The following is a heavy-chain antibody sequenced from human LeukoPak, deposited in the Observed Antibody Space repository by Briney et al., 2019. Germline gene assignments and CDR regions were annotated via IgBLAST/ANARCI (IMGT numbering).Heavy chain of an antibody. CDR3: ARARRMDNFDY. CDR1: GGSISSGNYS. CDR2: IYTSGST. V-gene: IGHV4-61*02. Sequence: PSETLSLTCTVSGGSISSGNYSWSWIRQPAGEGLEWIGRIYTSGSTNYNPSLKSRITISLDTSKNQFSLKLSSVTAADTAVYYCARARRMDNFDYWGQGTLVTVSS. J-gene: IGHJ4*02. D-gene: IGHD3/OR15-3a*01.